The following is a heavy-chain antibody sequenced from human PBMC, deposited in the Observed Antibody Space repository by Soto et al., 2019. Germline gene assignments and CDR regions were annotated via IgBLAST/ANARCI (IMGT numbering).Heavy chain of an antibody. V-gene: IGHV1-2*02. D-gene: IGHD3-10*01. CDR2: TNPKFGNK. Sequence: QVQLVQSGAEVKEPGDSVRVSCEASGYTFTAYYIHWVRQVPGQGLEWMGWTNPKFGNKTYAQDLQGRVTMTRDMSISTVYMELSRLTSDDTAIYYCARNMDYYYGPGSGNGHGVWGQGTTVTGFS. J-gene: IGHJ6*02. CDR1: GYTFTAYY. CDR3: ARNMDYYYGPGSGNGHGV.